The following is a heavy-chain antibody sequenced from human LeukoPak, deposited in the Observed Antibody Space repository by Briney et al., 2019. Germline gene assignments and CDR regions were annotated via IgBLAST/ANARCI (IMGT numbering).Heavy chain of an antibody. CDR2: INTNTGNP. CDR1: GYTFTAYS. V-gene: IGHV7-4-1*02. CDR3: ARPRGYSGYYYFDY. J-gene: IGHJ4*02. Sequence: ASVKVSCKASGYTFTAYSMHWVRQAPGQGLEWMGWINTNTGNPTYAQGFTGRFVFSLDTSVSTAYLQISSLQAEDTAVYYCARPRGYSGYYYFDYWGQGTLVTVSS. D-gene: IGHD5-12*01.